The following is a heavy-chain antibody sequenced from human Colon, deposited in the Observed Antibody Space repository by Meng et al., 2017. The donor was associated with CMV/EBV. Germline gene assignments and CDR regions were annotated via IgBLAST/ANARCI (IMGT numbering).Heavy chain of an antibody. CDR1: GGSISSTNYY. V-gene: IGHV3-49*04. CDR3: TRDGSPVIRFLECRY. CDR2: IRNKAYGGTT. J-gene: IGHJ4*02. D-gene: IGHD3-3*01. Sequence: GGSLRLSCTVSGGSISSTNYYWGWVRQAPGKGLEWVGFIRNKAYGGTTEYAASVQGRFTISRDDSKSVAYLQMNSLKTEDTAVYYCTRDGSPVIRFLECRYWGQGTLVTVSS.